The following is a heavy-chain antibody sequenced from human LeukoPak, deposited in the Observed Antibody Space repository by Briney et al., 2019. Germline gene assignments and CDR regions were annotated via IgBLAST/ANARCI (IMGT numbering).Heavy chain of an antibody. CDR1: GGTFSSYA. V-gene: IGHV1-69*05. D-gene: IGHD2-15*01. Sequence: GASVKVSCKASGGTFSSYAISWVRQAPGQGLEWMGRIIPIFGTANYAQKFQGRVTITTDESTSTAYMELSSLRSEDTAVYYCARGPPYCSGGSCYLYYYYYYMDVWGKGTTVTVSS. CDR3: ARGPPYCSGGSCYLYYYYYYMDV. J-gene: IGHJ6*03. CDR2: IIPIFGTA.